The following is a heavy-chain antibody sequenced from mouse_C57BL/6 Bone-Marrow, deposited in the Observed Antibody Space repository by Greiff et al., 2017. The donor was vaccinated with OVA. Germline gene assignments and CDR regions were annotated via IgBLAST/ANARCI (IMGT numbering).Heavy chain of an antibody. Sequence: QVQLKESGPELVKPGASVKLSCKASGYTFTSYDINWVKQRPGQGLEWIGWIYPRDGSTKYNEKFKGKATLTVDTSSSTAYMELHSLTSEDSAVYFCARDYYGSSSSFAYWGQGTLVTVSA. J-gene: IGHJ3*01. D-gene: IGHD1-1*01. CDR3: ARDYYGSSSSFAY. CDR2: IYPRDGST. CDR1: GYTFTSYD. V-gene: IGHV1-85*01.